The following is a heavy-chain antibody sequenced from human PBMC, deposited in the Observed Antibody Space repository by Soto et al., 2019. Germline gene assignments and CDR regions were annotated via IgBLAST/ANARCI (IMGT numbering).Heavy chain of an antibody. Sequence: SETLSLTCTVSGGFIISGGYYWSWIRQDPGKGLEWIGYIYYSGSTYYNPSPKSRVTISVDTSKNQFSLKLSSVTAADTAVYYCARVRGLLTGYYSEAAFDYWGQGTLVTVSS. J-gene: IGHJ4*02. D-gene: IGHD3-9*01. V-gene: IGHV4-31*03. CDR2: IYYSGST. CDR1: GGFIISGGYY. CDR3: ARVRGLLTGYYSEAAFDY.